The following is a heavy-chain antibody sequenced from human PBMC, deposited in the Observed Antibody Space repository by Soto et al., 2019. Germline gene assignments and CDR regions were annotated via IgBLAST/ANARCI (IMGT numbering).Heavy chain of an antibody. CDR1: GFTFSSYS. V-gene: IGHV3-21*04. J-gene: IGHJ4*02. Sequence: GGSLRLSCAASGFTFSSYSMNWVRQAPGKGLEWVSSISSSSSYIYYADSVKGRFTISRDNAKNSLYLQMNSLRAEDTAVYYCVRMSYDSGGFYAGFDYWGQGSLVTVSS. CDR2: ISSSSSYI. CDR3: VRMSYDSGGFYAGFDY. D-gene: IGHD3-22*01.